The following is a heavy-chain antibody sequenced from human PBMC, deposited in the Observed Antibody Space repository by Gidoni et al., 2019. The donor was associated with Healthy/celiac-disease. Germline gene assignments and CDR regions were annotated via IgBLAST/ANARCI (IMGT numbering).Heavy chain of an antibody. Sequence: QVQLQQWGAGLLKPSETLSLTCAVYGGSFSGYYWSWIRQPPGKGLEWIGEINHSGSTNYNPSLKSRVTISVDTSKNQFSLKLSSVTAADTAVYYCARGQADSSGYYRRYYYYYGMDVWGQGTTVTVSS. CDR1: GGSFSGYY. V-gene: IGHV4-34*01. J-gene: IGHJ6*02. CDR3: ARGQADSSGYYRRYYYYYGMDV. CDR2: INHSGST. D-gene: IGHD3-22*01.